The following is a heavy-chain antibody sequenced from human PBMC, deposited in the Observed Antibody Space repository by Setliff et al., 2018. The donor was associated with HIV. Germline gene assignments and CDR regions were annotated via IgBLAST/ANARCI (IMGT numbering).Heavy chain of an antibody. J-gene: IGHJ4*02. CDR2: IYYSGST. D-gene: IGHD5-12*01. Sequence: PSETLSLTCTVSGGSTSSNNYYWGWIRQPPGKGLEWIGSIYYSGSTFYNPSLKSRLTISVDTSKNQFSLKLNSVTAADTAVYYCSKSSPSIGYISDHWGQGTLVTVSS. V-gene: IGHV4-39*01. CDR3: SKSSPSIGYISDH. CDR1: GGSTSSNNYY.